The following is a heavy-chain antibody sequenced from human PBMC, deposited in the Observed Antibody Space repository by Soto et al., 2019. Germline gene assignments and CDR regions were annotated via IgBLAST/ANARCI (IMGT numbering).Heavy chain of an antibody. D-gene: IGHD3-3*01. Sequence: ASVKVSCKASGYTFTGYYMHWVRQAPGQGLEWMGWINPNSGGTNYAQKFQGWVTMTRDTSISTAYMELSRLRSDDTAVYYCARSLTIFGAEIYPYGMDVWGQGTTVTVSS. CDR1: GYTFTGYY. J-gene: IGHJ6*02. CDR3: ARSLTIFGAEIYPYGMDV. V-gene: IGHV1-2*04. CDR2: INPNSGGT.